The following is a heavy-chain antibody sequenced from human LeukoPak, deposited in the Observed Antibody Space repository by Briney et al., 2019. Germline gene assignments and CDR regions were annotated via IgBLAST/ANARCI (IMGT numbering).Heavy chain of an antibody. D-gene: IGHD2/OR15-2a*01. J-gene: IGHJ4*02. V-gene: IGHV3-43D*03. CDR1: GFTFDGYA. Sequence: RSGGSLRLSCAASGFTFDGYAMHWVRQAPGKGLEWVSLINWDGSSTYYAPSVKGRFTISRDNSKNSLFLQMTSLRLEDTAFYYCVKDSGAPAATVLHEYYFDSWGQGTLVTVSS. CDR2: INWDGSST. CDR3: VKDSGAPAATVLHEYYFDS.